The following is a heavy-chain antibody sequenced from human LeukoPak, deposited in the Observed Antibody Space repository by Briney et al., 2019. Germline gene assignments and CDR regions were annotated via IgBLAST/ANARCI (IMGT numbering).Heavy chain of an antibody. CDR3: ARGDEVRYFDWLLSSYLCDY. CDR1: GFTFSSYW. V-gene: IGHV3-7*01. J-gene: IGHJ4*02. CDR2: IKQDGSEK. D-gene: IGHD3-9*01. Sequence: GGSLRLSCAASGFTFSSYWMSWVRQAPGKGLEWVANIKQDGSEKYYVDSVKGRFTISRDNAKNSLYLQMNSLRAEDTAVYYCARGDEVRYFDWLLSSYLCDYWGQGTLVTVSS.